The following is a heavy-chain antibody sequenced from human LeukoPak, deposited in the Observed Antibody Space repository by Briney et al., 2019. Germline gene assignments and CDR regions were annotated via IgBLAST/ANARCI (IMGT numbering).Heavy chain of an antibody. V-gene: IGHV3-13*01. CDR2: IVTAGDT. CDR1: VFTLSNYD. J-gene: IGHJ6*02. CDR3: AREYVLAVAGTNYYYGMDV. D-gene: IGHD6-19*01. Sequence: GGSLRLSCAASVFTLSNYDMHWVRQRPGKGLEWVSIIVTAGDTYYADSVKGRFTISRESAMNSLYLKMNGLRGGDTAVYYCAREYVLAVAGTNYYYGMDVWGQGTAVTVSS.